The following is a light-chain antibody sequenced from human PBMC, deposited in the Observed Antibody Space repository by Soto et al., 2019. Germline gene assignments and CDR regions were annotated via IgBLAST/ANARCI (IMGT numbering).Light chain of an antibody. Sequence: DIQMTEAPSSLSASVGDRVTITCRASQSIRSYLNWYQQKSGKAPKLLIYAASSLQSGGPSRFSGSGSRKDLALTISSLHPEDFATYYCKHSYNAPCTFGQGKKL. CDR1: QSIRSY. V-gene: IGKV1-39*01. J-gene: IGKJ1*01. CDR3: KHSYNAPCT. CDR2: AAS.